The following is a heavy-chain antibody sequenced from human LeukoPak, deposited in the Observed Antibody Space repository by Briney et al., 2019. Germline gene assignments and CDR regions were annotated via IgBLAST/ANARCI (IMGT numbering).Heavy chain of an antibody. CDR3: ARGGGRITIFGVVLFDY. Sequence: GGSLRLSCAASGFTFSSYWMSWVRQAPGKGLEWVANIRQDGSEKYYVDSVKGRFTISRDNAKNSLYLQMNSLRAEDTAVYYCARGGGRITIFGVVLFDYWGQGTLVTVSS. CDR2: IRQDGSEK. V-gene: IGHV3-7*03. J-gene: IGHJ4*02. CDR1: GFTFSSYW. D-gene: IGHD3-3*01.